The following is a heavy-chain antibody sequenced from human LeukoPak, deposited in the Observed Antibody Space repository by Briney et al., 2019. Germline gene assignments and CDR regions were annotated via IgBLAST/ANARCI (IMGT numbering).Heavy chain of an antibody. D-gene: IGHD2-15*01. CDR3: ARDALGYCSGGSCLNWFDP. CDR1: GYTFTSYD. Sequence: GASVKVSCKASGYTFTSYDINWVRQATGQGLEWMGWMNPNSGNTGYAQKFQGRVTITRNTSISTAYMELSSLRSEDTAVYYCARDALGYCSGGSCLNWFDPWGQGTLVTVSS. V-gene: IGHV1-8*03. CDR2: MNPNSGNT. J-gene: IGHJ5*02.